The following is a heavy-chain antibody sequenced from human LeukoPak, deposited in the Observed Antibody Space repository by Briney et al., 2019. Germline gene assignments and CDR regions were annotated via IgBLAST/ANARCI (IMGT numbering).Heavy chain of an antibody. V-gene: IGHV3-7*02. CDR2: IKQDGSEK. D-gene: IGHD1-26*01. Sequence: GGSLRLSCAASGFTFSRYWMNWVRQAPGKGLEWVANIKQDGSEKYYVDSVQGRCTISRDNAKKSLYLQMNSLRVEDTAVYYCAGAMYSGSFDPWGQGTLVTVSS. J-gene: IGHJ5*02. CDR1: GFTFSRYW. CDR3: AGAMYSGSFDP.